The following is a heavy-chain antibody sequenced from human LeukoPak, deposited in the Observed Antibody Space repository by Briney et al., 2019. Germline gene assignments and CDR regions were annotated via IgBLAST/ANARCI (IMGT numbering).Heavy chain of an antibody. Sequence: GGSLRLSCAASGFTFGSYAMHWVRQAPGKGLEWVAVISYDGSNKYYADSVKGRFTISRDNSKNTLYLQMNSLRAEDTAVYYCARDAEGDTGPGKAEQWYYYGMDVWGQGTTVTVSS. CDR3: ARDAEGDTGPGKAEQWYYYGMDV. CDR2: ISYDGSNK. D-gene: IGHD3-10*01. V-gene: IGHV3-30-3*01. J-gene: IGHJ6*02. CDR1: GFTFGSYA.